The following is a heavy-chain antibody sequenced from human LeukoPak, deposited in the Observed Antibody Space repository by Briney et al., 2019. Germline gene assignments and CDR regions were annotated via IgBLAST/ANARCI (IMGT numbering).Heavy chain of an antibody. CDR3: AREGLWFGESEH. V-gene: IGHV3-53*01. CDR1: GFTFSTCA. Sequence: PGGSLRLSCAASGFTFSTCAMSWVRQAPGKGLEWVSVIYSGGSTYYADSVKGRFTISRDNSKNTLYLQMNSLRAEDTAVYYCAREGLWFGESEHWGQGTLVTVSS. D-gene: IGHD3-10*01. CDR2: IYSGGST. J-gene: IGHJ1*01.